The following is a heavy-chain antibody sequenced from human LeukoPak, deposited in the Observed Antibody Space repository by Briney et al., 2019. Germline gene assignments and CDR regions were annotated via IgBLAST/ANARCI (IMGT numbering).Heavy chain of an antibody. V-gene: IGHV4-31*03. Sequence: PSQTLSLTCTVSGVSISSGGYYWRWIRQHPGKGLEWIGYIYYSGSTYYNPSLKSRVTISVDTSKNQFSLKLSSVTAADTAVYYCATVNTCGGDCQYFQHWGQGTLVTVSS. J-gene: IGHJ1*01. D-gene: IGHD2-21*02. CDR2: IYYSGST. CDR1: GVSISSGGYY. CDR3: ATVNTCGGDCQYFQH.